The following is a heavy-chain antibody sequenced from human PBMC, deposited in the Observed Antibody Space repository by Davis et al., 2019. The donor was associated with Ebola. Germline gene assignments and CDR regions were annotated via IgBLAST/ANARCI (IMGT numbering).Heavy chain of an antibody. Sequence: PGGSLRLSCAASGFTFSSYVMSWVRQAPGKGLEWVSTISGSGDSTYYADSVKGRFTISRDNAKSTLYLQMNSLTAEDTAVYYCVRTTYGAPEYWGQGTLVTVSS. CDR1: GFTFSSYV. V-gene: IGHV3-23*01. D-gene: IGHD1-7*01. CDR3: VRTTYGAPEY. CDR2: ISGSGDST. J-gene: IGHJ4*02.